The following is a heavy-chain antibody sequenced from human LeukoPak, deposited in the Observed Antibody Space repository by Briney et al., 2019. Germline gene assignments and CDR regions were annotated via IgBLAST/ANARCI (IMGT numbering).Heavy chain of an antibody. J-gene: IGHJ4*02. CDR2: IRSKAYSYAT. Sequence: GGSLRLSCAASGFTFSGSTMHWVRQASGKGLEWLGRIRSKAYSYATAYAASVKGHFTISRDDSKNTAYLQMNSLTTEDTAVYYCARRAAEWELLDYWGQGTLVTVSS. CDR1: GFTFSGST. V-gene: IGHV3-73*01. CDR3: ARRAAEWELLDY. D-gene: IGHD1-26*01.